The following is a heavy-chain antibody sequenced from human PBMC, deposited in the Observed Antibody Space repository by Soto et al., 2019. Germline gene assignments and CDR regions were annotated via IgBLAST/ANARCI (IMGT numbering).Heavy chain of an antibody. V-gene: IGHV3-21*01. CDR2: ISSSSSYI. Sequence: EVQLVESGGGLVKPGGSLRLSCAASGFTFSSYSMNWVRQAPGKGLEWVSSISSSSSYIYYADSVKGRFTISRDNAKNSLYLQMNSLRAEDTAVYYCARDHGSGSYLFEYYYGMDVWGQGTTVTVSS. D-gene: IGHD1-26*01. CDR3: ARDHGSGSYLFEYYYGMDV. CDR1: GFTFSSYS. J-gene: IGHJ6*02.